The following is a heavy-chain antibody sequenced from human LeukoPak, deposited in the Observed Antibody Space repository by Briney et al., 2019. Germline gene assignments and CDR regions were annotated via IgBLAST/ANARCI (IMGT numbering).Heavy chain of an antibody. CDR2: IYYSGST. CDR3: ARGIGSGSYYQPYYYYYYMDV. Sequence: PSETLSLTCTVSGGSISSYYWSWIRQPPGKGLEWIGYIYYSGSTDYNPSLKSRVTISVDTSKNQFSLKLSSVTAADTAVYYCARGIGSGSYYQPYYYYYYMDVWGKGTTVTVSS. D-gene: IGHD3-10*01. J-gene: IGHJ6*03. V-gene: IGHV4-59*01. CDR1: GGSISSYY.